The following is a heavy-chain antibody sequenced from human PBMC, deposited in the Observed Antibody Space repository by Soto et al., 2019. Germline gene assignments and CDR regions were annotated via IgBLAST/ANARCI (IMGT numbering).Heavy chain of an antibody. V-gene: IGHV4-39*01. CDR2: IYYSGST. J-gene: IGHJ4*02. Sequence: PGGSLRLSCAASGFTLSSYGMHWIRQPPGKGLEWIGSIYYSGSTYYNPSLKSRVTISVDTSKNQFSLKLSSVTAADTAVYYCARHTPAISISDHWGQGTLVTVSS. CDR3: ARHTPAISISDH. CDR1: GFTLSSYG. D-gene: IGHD2-15*01.